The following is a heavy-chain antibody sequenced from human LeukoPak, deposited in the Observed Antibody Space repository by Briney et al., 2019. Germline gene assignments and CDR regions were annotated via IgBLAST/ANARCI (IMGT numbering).Heavy chain of an antibody. CDR1: GYTFTSYG. J-gene: IGHJ4*02. CDR2: ISAYNGNT. Sequence: ASVKVSCKASGYTFTSYGNSWVRQAPGQGLEWMGWISAYNGNTNYAQKLQGRVTMTTDTSTSTAYMELRSLRSDDTAVYYCATAYYDFWSGYYSMDYWGQGTLVTVSS. CDR3: ATAYYDFWSGYYSMDY. V-gene: IGHV1-18*01. D-gene: IGHD3-3*01.